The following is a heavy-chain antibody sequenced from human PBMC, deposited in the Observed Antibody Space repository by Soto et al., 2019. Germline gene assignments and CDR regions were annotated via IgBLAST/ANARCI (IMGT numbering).Heavy chain of an antibody. J-gene: IGHJ6*02. CDR1: GFTFNIYA. CDR3: SRAEDYGYRYINYGLDV. D-gene: IGHD4-17*01. Sequence: PGGSLSLSCAASGFTFNIYALHWVRQAPGKGLEWVAVISFDGTKKYYSDSVKGRFTISRDNLKNTLYLQMNNLRVEDAALYFCSRAEDYGYRYINYGLDVWGQGTTVTVYS. CDR2: ISFDGTKK. V-gene: IGHV3-30-3*01.